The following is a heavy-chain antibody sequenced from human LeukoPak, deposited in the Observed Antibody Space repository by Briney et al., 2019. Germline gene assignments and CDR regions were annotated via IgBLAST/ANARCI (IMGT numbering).Heavy chain of an antibody. Sequence: SETLSLTCAVSGGSISSSNWWSWVRQPPGKGLEWIGEIYHSGSTNYNPSLKSRVTISVDKSKNQFSLKLSSVTAADTAVYYCARDGDSSGYYYGGYDYWGQGTLVTVSS. CDR1: GGSISSSNW. CDR2: IYHSGST. J-gene: IGHJ4*02. CDR3: ARDGDSSGYYYGGYDY. V-gene: IGHV4-4*02. D-gene: IGHD3-22*01.